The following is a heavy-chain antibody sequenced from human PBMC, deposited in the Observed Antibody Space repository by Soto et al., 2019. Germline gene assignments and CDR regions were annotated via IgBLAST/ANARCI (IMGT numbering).Heavy chain of an antibody. V-gene: IGHV3-23*01. CDR3: ARIGSGSYTDY. Sequence: EVQLLESGGGLVQPGESLRLSCAPSGFSFSTYGMTWVRQAPGMGLEWVSSISTDGGGTYYADSVKGRFTISRDNSKNTLYLQMNSLRAEDTALSYCARIGSGSYTDYWGQGTLVTVSS. J-gene: IGHJ4*02. CDR1: GFSFSTYG. CDR2: ISTDGGGT. D-gene: IGHD3-10*01.